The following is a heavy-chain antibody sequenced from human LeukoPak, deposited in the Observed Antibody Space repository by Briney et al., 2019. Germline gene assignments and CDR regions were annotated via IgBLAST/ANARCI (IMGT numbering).Heavy chain of an antibody. V-gene: IGHV3-48*04. CDR1: GFTFSSYT. CDR3: ARDPNRGSSSWYLDY. Sequence: GGSLRLSCAASGFTFSSYTMNWVRQPPGKGLEWVSNIGTSSTTIYYADSVKGRFTISRDNAKNSLYLQMNSLRAEDTAVYYCARDPNRGSSSWYLDYWGQGTLVTVSS. CDR2: IGTSSTTI. J-gene: IGHJ4*02. D-gene: IGHD6-13*01.